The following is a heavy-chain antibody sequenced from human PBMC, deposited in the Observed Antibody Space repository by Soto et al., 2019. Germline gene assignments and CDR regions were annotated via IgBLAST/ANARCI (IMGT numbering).Heavy chain of an antibody. CDR2: FYSSGSI. J-gene: IGHJ5*02. V-gene: IGHV4-39*07. CDR3: ARMYSSGSGWFHT. Sequence: XETLSLTCFVSGYSITAGGYYWSWIRHHPGKGLEWIGSFYSSGSIIYNPSLRSRVSISGDTSSNQFSMSLTSVTAADTARYYCARMYSSGSGWFHTWGQETLVTVSS. CDR1: GYSITAGGYY. D-gene: IGHD6-19*01.